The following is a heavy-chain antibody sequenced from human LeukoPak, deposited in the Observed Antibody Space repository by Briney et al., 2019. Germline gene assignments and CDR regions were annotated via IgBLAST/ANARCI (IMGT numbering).Heavy chain of an antibody. CDR2: ISSNGGST. CDR3: VKDRVSISSSGYFDY. Sequence: GGSLRLSCSASGFTFSSYAMHWVRQAPGKGLEYVSAISSNGGSTYYADSVKGRFTISRDNSKNTLYLQMGSLRAEDTAVYYCVKDRVSISSSGYFDYWGQGTLVTVSS. CDR1: GFTFSSYA. D-gene: IGHD6-13*01. V-gene: IGHV3-64D*06. J-gene: IGHJ4*02.